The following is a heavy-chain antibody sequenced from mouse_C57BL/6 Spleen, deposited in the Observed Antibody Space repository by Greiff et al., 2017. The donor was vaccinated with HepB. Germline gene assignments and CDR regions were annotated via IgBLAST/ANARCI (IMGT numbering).Heavy chain of an antibody. Sequence: EVQLQQSGPGLVKPSQSLSLTCSVTGYSITSGYYWNWIRQFPGNKLEWMGYISYDGSNNYNPSLKNRISITRDTSKNQFFLKLNSVTTEDTATYYCARRYYYGSDWYFDVWGTGTTVTVSS. J-gene: IGHJ1*03. CDR2: ISYDGSN. V-gene: IGHV3-6*01. CDR3: ARRYYYGSDWYFDV. CDR1: GYSITSGYY. D-gene: IGHD1-1*01.